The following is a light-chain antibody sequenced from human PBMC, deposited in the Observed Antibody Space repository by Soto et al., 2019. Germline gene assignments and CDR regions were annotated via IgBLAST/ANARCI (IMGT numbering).Light chain of an antibody. V-gene: IGLV2-23*01. CDR3: CSYAGSSTDV. J-gene: IGLJ2*01. CDR1: SSDVGSYNL. Sequence: QSVLTQPASGSGSPGQSITISCTGTSSDVGSYNLVSWYQQHPGKAPKLMIYEGSKRPSGVSNRFSGSKSGNTASLTISGLQAEDEADYYCCSYAGSSTDVFGGGTKLTVL. CDR2: EGS.